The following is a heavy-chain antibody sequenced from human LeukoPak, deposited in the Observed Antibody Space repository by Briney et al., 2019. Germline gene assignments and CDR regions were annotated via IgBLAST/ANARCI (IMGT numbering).Heavy chain of an antibody. V-gene: IGHV3-48*01. Sequence: PGGSLRLSCAASGFTFSSYTMNWVRQAPGKGLEYVSYITSTSSTIYYADSVKGRFTISRDNAKNSLYLQMNSLRGEDTAVYYCARSRGLDYWGQGTLVTVSS. CDR2: ITSTSSTI. CDR3: ARSRGLDY. J-gene: IGHJ4*02. CDR1: GFTFSSYT. D-gene: IGHD3-10*01.